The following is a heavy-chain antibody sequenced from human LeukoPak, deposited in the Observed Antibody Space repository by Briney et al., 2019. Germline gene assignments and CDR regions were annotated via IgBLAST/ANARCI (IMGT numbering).Heavy chain of an antibody. CDR2: INPSGGST. Sequence: ASVKVSCKASGYTFTSYYMHWVRQAPGQGLEWMGIINPSGGSTSYAQKFQGRDTMTRDTSTSTVYMELSSLRSEDTAVYYCARADYGDYGYYYYGMDVWGQGTTVTVSS. V-gene: IGHV1-46*01. CDR1: GYTFTSYY. J-gene: IGHJ6*02. CDR3: ARADYGDYGYYYYGMDV. D-gene: IGHD4-17*01.